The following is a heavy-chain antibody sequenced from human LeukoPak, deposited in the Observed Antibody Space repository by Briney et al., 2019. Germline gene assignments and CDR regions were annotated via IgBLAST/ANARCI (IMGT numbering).Heavy chain of an antibody. J-gene: IGHJ4*02. V-gene: IGHV1-2*02. Sequence: ASVKVSCKASGYTFTGYYMHWVRQAPGQGLEWMGWINPNSGGTNYAQKFQGRVTMTRDTSISTAYMELSRLRSDDTAVYYCARDPSAVGATDYWGQGTLVTVSS. CDR1: GYTFTGYY. D-gene: IGHD1-26*01. CDR3: ARDPSAVGATDY. CDR2: INPNSGGT.